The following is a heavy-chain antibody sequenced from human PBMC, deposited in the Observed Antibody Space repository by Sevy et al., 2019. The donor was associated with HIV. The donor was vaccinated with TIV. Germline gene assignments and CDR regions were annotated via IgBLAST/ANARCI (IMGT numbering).Heavy chain of an antibody. CDR1: GFNFNSIS. CDR2: ISGVGERT. D-gene: IGHD3-16*01. Sequence: GGSLRLSCEASGFNFNSISMSWVRQTPGEGLEWLSAISGVGERTYYADSVRGRFIISRDNSKSTLYLQLNSLRVEDTAMYYCARVEPPNGDFGHWGQGTLVTVSS. V-gene: IGHV3-23*01. J-gene: IGHJ4*02. CDR3: ARVEPPNGDFGH.